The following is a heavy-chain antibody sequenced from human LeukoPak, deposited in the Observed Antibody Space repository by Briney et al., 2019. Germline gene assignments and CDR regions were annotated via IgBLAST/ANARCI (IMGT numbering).Heavy chain of an antibody. J-gene: IGHJ6*03. Sequence: SETLSLTCTVSGGSISSSSYYWGWIRQPPGKGREWIGSIHYSGSTNYNPSLKSRVPISVDTSKNQFSLKLSSVTAADTAVYYCARGYCSGGSCYSYYYYNYMDVWGKGTTVTVSS. D-gene: IGHD2-15*01. CDR2: IHYSGST. CDR3: ARGYCSGGSCYSYYYYNYMDV. CDR1: GGSISSSSYY. V-gene: IGHV4-39*07.